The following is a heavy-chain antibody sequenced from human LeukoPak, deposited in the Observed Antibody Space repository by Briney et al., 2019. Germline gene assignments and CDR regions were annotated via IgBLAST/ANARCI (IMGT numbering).Heavy chain of an antibody. CDR3: ARGLRSRYYDFWSGYYTTGVVDY. D-gene: IGHD3-3*01. CDR1: GYTLTSYD. Sequence: ASVKVSCKASGYTLTSYDINWVRQATGQGLEWMGWMNPNSGNTGYAQKFQGRVTMTRNTSISTAYMELSSLRSEDTAVYYCARGLRSRYYDFWSGYYTTGVVDYWGQGTLVTVSS. V-gene: IGHV1-8*01. J-gene: IGHJ4*02. CDR2: MNPNSGNT.